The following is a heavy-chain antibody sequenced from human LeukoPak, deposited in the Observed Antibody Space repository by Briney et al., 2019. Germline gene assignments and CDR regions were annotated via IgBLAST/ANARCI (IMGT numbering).Heavy chain of an antibody. J-gene: IGHJ5*02. CDR3: ARSLGDILTGYYGDHWFDP. V-gene: IGHV4-38-2*02. D-gene: IGHD3-9*01. CDR1: GYSITSGYH. CDR2: MYHSESP. Sequence: SETLSLTCSVSGYSITSGYHWGWVRLSPGKGLEWIGSMYHSESPYYNPSLKSRATLSVDTSKNQFSLKMSSATATDTAVYYCARSLGDILTGYYGDHWFDPWGQGTLVTVSS.